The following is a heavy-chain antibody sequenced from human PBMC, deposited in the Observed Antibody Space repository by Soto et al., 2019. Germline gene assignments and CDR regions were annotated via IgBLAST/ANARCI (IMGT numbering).Heavy chain of an antibody. D-gene: IGHD5-12*01. J-gene: IGHJ4*02. CDR2: VYHSGGS. CDR1: GVSIHNSHSF. Sequence: SETLSLTCAVSGVSIHNSHSFWGWIRQPPGKGLEFIGSVYHSGGSYYNPSLKGRVTISVDTSNNQISLRVNSVTAADTAVYFCARDRRDGYKRYFEFWGQGNQVTVSS. CDR3: ARDRRDGYKRYFEF. V-gene: IGHV4-39*02.